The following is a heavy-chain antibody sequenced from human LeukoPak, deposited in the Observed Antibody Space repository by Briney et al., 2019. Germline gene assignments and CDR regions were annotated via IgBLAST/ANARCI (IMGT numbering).Heavy chain of an antibody. CDR3: ARVRGWGSTSGYYYYYYMDV. Sequence: SVKVSCKASGGTFSSYAISWVRQAPGQGLEWMGGIIPIFGTANYAQKFQGRVTITTDESTSTAYMELSSLRSEDTAVYYCARVRGWGSTSGYYYYYYMDVWGKGTTVIVSS. V-gene: IGHV1-69*05. CDR2: IIPIFGTA. D-gene: IGHD2-2*01. CDR1: GGTFSSYA. J-gene: IGHJ6*03.